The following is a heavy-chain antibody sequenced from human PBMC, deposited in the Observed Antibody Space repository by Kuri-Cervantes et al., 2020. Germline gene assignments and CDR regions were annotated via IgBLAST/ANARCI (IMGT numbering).Heavy chain of an antibody. CDR1: GFTFSRSW. CDR2: INSDGSDT. D-gene: IGHD6-13*01. J-gene: IGHJ5*02. CDR3: VREVHSSGWYMWFDP. Sequence: GESLKISCVASGFTFSRSWMHWVRQVPGKGLVWVSRINSDGSDTTYADSVKGRFTISRDNAKNTMYLQISSLRVEDTGVYYCVREVHSSGWYMWFDPWGQGTQVTVSS. V-gene: IGHV3-74*03.